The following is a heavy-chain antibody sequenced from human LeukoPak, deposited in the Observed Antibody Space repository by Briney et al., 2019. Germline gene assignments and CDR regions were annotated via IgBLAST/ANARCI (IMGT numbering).Heavy chain of an antibody. Sequence: GSLRLSCAASGFTFSSYAMSWVRQAPGKGLEWVSAISGSGGSTYYADSVKGRFTISRDNSKNTLYLQMNSLRAEDTAVYYCAKGSHYYDSSGYYYPFWYWGQGTLVTVSS. CDR2: ISGSGGST. V-gene: IGHV3-23*01. J-gene: IGHJ4*02. CDR3: AKGSHYYDSSGYYYPFWY. CDR1: GFTFSSYA. D-gene: IGHD3-22*01.